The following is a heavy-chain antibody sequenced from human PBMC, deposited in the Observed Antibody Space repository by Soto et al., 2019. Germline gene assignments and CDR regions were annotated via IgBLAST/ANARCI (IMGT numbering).Heavy chain of an antibody. J-gene: IGHJ6*03. CDR3: AREYYYYMDV. CDR1: GFTVSSNY. Sequence: GGSLRLSCAASGFTVSSNYMSWVRQAPGKGLEWVSVIYSGGSTYYADSVKGRFTISRDNSKNTLHLQMNSLRAEDTAVYYCAREYYYYMDVWGKGTTVTVSS. V-gene: IGHV3-66*01. CDR2: IYSGGST.